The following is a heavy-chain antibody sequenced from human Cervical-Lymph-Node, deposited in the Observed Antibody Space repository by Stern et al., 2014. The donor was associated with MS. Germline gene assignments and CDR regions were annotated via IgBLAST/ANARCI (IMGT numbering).Heavy chain of an antibody. J-gene: IGHJ6*02. CDR3: ARAARSKMSRFRGGQTYGMDV. D-gene: IGHD3-3*01. CDR2: ISFDGSQK. CDR1: GFTFSSYA. Sequence: VQLVESGGGVAQPGRSLRLSCAASGFTFSSYAVHWVRQAPGKGLEWVAVISFDGSQKHYADSGKGRCTISRDNSENTLYLQMNSLRVDDTAVYYCARAARSKMSRFRGGQTYGMDVWGQGTTVTVS. V-gene: IGHV3-30*04.